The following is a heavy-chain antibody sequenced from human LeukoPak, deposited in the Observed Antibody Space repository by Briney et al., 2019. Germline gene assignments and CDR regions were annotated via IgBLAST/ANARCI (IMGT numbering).Heavy chain of an antibody. J-gene: IGHJ4*02. Sequence: GGSLRLSCAASGFTFSSYSMNWVRQAPGKGLEWVSSINILSNYIYYADSVKGRFTISRDNAKNSLYLQMNSLRAEDTAVYYCTKGNSGYYYPHFDYWGQGTLVTVSS. D-gene: IGHD3-22*01. CDR1: GFTFSSYS. V-gene: IGHV3-21*01. CDR2: INILSNYI. CDR3: TKGNSGYYYPHFDY.